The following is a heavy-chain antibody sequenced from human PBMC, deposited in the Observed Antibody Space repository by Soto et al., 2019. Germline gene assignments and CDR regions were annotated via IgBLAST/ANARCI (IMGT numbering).Heavy chain of an antibody. CDR1: GYTFTSCG. CDR2: ISANNGNT. J-gene: IGHJ4*02. CDR3: ARDGYFDH. Sequence: QVQLVQSGAEVKKPGDSVRVSCKASGYTFTSCGIGWVRQAPGQGLEWMGWISANNGNTKYAQKVQGRVTMTTDASTSTAYMEPRSLRSDDAAVYYCARDGYFDHWGQGTLVTVSS. V-gene: IGHV1-18*01.